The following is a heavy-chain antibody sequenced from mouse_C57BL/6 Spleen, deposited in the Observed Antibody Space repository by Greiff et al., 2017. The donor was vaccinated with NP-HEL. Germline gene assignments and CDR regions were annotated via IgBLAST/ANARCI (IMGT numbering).Heavy chain of an antibody. CDR1: GYAFSSYW. J-gene: IGHJ2*01. CDR3: ARELLRGYYFDY. D-gene: IGHD1-1*01. CDR2: IYPGDGDT. Sequence: VQLQQSGAELVKPGASVKISCKASGYAFSSYWMNWVKQRPGKGLEWIGQIYPGDGDTNYNGKVKGKATLTADKSSTTAYMQLSSLTSEDSTVYFCARELLRGYYFDYWGQGTTLTVSS. V-gene: IGHV1-80*01.